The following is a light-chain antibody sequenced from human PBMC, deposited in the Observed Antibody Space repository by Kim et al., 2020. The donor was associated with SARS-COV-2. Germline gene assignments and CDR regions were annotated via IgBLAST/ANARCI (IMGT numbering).Light chain of an antibody. CDR1: SSDVGGYNF. CDR3: SSYTSSSTYV. CDR2: DVS. Sequence: GQSIPISCTGTSSDVGGYNFVSWYQQHPGKAPKVMIYDVSDRPSGVSNRFSGSKSGNTASLTISGLQAEDEADYYCSSYTSSSTYVFGTGTKVTVL. J-gene: IGLJ1*01. V-gene: IGLV2-14*03.